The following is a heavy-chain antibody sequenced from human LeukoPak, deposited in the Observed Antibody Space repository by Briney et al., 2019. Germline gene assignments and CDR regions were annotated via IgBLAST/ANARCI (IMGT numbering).Heavy chain of an antibody. J-gene: IGHJ4*02. V-gene: IGHV3-74*01. CDR3: ARAGRGSHFDY. D-gene: IGHD1-26*01. CDR1: GFTFSSYW. Sequence: PGGSLRLSCVASGFTFSSYWMHWVRQDPRKGLVWVSRISGDGRNINYADSVRGRFTISRDNAKNTLYLQMNSLRAEDTAVYYCARAGRGSHFDYWGQGTLVTVSS. CDR2: ISGDGRNI.